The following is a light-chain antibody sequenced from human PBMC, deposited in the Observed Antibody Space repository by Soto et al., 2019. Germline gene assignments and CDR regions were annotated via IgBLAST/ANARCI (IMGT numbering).Light chain of an antibody. CDR2: DVT. J-gene: IGLJ1*01. CDR1: SSDVGGYNF. Sequence: QSALTQPRSVSGSPGQSVTISCTGTSSDVGGYNFVSWYQQRPGKAPKFMIYDVTKRPSGVPDRFSGSKSGNTASLTISGLQAEDEADYYCCSHVGSYTSYVFGTGTKVTVL. CDR3: CSHVGSYTSYV. V-gene: IGLV2-11*01.